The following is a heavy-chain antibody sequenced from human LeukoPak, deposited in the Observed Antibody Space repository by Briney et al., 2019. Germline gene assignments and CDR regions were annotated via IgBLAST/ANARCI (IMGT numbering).Heavy chain of an antibody. J-gene: IGHJ4*02. CDR1: GFTFSSYW. Sequence: GGSLRLSCVASGFTFSSYWMSWARQAPGKGLEWVANIKQDGSEKYYVDSVKGRFTISRDNAKNSLYLQMNSLRAEDTAVYYCARFEAAAGNFDYWGQGTLVTVSS. D-gene: IGHD6-13*01. CDR2: IKQDGSEK. V-gene: IGHV3-7*01. CDR3: ARFEAAAGNFDY.